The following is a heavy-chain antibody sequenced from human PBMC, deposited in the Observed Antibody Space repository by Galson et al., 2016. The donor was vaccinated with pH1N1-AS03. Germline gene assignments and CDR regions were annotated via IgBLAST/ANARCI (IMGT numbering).Heavy chain of an antibody. Sequence: SLRLSCAVSGFTFRSHGMHWVRQAPGQGLEWISYIYADGRRKYYADSVKGRCTVSRDNSRNTVHLQMESLENEDTAVYYCARDYIDKFCTDYWGQGALVTVSS. V-gene: IGHV3-30*03. CDR1: GFTFRSHG. CDR2: IYADGRRK. CDR3: ARDYIDKFCTDY. D-gene: IGHD3-3*01. J-gene: IGHJ4*02.